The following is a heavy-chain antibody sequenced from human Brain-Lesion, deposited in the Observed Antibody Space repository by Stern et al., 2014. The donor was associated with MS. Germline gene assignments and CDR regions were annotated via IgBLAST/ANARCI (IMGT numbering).Heavy chain of an antibody. CDR3: ATYYYDRTGYNDF. J-gene: IGHJ4*02. D-gene: IGHD3-22*01. V-gene: IGHV1-2*02. Sequence: VQLVQSGAEVKKPGASVKVSCKASGYTFTRYYMHWVRQAPGQGLEWMGWINPKSGVTNHAQTFQGRVTLTRDTLINTAYMELSRVRSDDTAVYYCATYYYDRTGYNDFWGQGTLVTVSS. CDR2: INPKSGVT. CDR1: GYTFTRYY.